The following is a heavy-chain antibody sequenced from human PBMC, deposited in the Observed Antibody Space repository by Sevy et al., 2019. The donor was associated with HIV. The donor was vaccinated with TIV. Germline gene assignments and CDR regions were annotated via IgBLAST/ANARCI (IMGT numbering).Heavy chain of an antibody. Sequence: GGSLRLSCAASGFTFSDHYMEWVRQAPGKGLEWVGRIRNKPDSYTTGYAASVTGRFTISRDDSKNSLYLLMDSLKTEDTAVYYCATHAGIAAAGRVFDYWGQGTLVTVSS. CDR2: IRNKPDSYTT. V-gene: IGHV3-72*01. CDR3: ATHAGIAAAGRVFDY. J-gene: IGHJ4*02. D-gene: IGHD6-13*01. CDR1: GFTFSDHY.